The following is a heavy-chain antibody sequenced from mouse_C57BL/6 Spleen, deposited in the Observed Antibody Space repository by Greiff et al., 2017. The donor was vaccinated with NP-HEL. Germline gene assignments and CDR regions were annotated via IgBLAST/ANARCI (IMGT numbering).Heavy chain of an antibody. CDR3: ANKDDYSGHGTYYFDY. CDR2: IYPGDGDT. D-gene: IGHD2-4*01. Sequence: VQLQQSGAELVKPGASVKISCKASGYAFSSYCMNWVKQRPGKGLEWIGQIYPGDGDTNYNGNVKGKATLTADKSSSTAYMQLSSLTSEDSAVYYYANKDDYSGHGTYYFDYWGQGTTLTVSS. V-gene: IGHV1-80*01. CDR1: GYAFSSYC. J-gene: IGHJ2*01.